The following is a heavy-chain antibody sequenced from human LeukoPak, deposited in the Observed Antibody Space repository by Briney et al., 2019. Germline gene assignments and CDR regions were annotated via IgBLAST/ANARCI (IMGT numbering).Heavy chain of an antibody. CDR2: IWYDGSNK. CDR1: GFIFSSYG. J-gene: IGHJ5*02. D-gene: IGHD3-16*01. Sequence: SGGSLRLSCAASGFIFSSYGMHWVRQAPGKGLEWVAVIWYDGSNKYYADSVKVRFTISRDNSKNTLYLQMNSLRAEDTAVYYCARDYDLWGNNWFDPWGQGTLVTVSS. CDR3: ARDYDLWGNNWFDP. V-gene: IGHV3-33*01.